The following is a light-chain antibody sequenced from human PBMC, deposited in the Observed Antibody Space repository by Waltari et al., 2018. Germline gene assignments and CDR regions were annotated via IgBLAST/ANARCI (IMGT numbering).Light chain of an antibody. J-gene: IGLJ3*02. CDR3: AAWDDSLHGPV. CDR2: RNN. CDR1: SSHIGRNV. Sequence: QSVLTQPPSASGTPGPRVTISCSGSSSHIGRNVANWYQQLPGTAPKVLIYRNNQRPSGVPDRFSGSKSGTSAALAISGLQSEDDGDYYCAAWDDSLHGPVFGAGTKVTVL. V-gene: IGLV1-44*01.